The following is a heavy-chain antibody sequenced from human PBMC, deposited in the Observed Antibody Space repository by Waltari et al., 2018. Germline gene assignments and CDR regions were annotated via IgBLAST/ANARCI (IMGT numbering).Heavy chain of an antibody. CDR3: ASQVDFALVPVERHFDS. Sequence: EVQLLESGGGLVLPGGSLRLSCAASGVSFRAYAMSSVRQAPGKGVEYGSAIRVSGGNTYYADSVKGRFTVSRDNSKNTLFLQMNSPRAEDTATYYCASQVDFALVPVERHFDSWGQGTLVTVSP. CDR2: IRVSGGNT. D-gene: IGHD2-8*02. V-gene: IGHV3-23*01. CDR1: GVSFRAYA. J-gene: IGHJ4*02.